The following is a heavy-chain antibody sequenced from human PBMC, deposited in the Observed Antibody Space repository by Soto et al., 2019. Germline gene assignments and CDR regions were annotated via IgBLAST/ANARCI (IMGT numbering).Heavy chain of an antibody. Sequence: GGPLRLSCAASGFTFSSYAMSWARQAPGKGLEWVSAISGSGGSTYYADSVKGRFTISRDNSKNTLYLQMNSLRAEDTAVYYCAKTYDFWSGYYMPYYYYYGMDVWGQGTTVTVSS. J-gene: IGHJ6*02. CDR2: ISGSGGST. CDR1: GFTFSSYA. D-gene: IGHD3-3*01. V-gene: IGHV3-23*01. CDR3: AKTYDFWSGYYMPYYYYYGMDV.